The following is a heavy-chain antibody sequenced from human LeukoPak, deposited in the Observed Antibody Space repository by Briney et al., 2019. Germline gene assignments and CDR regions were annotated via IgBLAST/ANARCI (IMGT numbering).Heavy chain of an antibody. J-gene: IGHJ4*02. CDR3: ARLLTYYDILTGYSLAYYFDY. D-gene: IGHD3-9*01. Sequence: SETLSLTCTVSGGSISSYYWSWIRQPPGKGLEWIGYIYTSGSTNYNPSLKSRVTISVDTSKNQFSLKLSSVTAADTAVYYCARLLTYYDILTGYSLAYYFDYWGQGTLVTVSS. V-gene: IGHV4-4*09. CDR2: IYTSGST. CDR1: GGSISSYY.